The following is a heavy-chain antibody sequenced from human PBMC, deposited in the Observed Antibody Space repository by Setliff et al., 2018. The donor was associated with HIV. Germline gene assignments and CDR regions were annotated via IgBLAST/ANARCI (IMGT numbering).Heavy chain of an antibody. CDR2: ISFDGSDE. CDR3: ARGWTRAVFGYFDL. V-gene: IGHV3-30*09. J-gene: IGHJ2*01. D-gene: IGHD6-19*01. CDR1: GFTFSSFA. Sequence: GGSLRLSCAASGFTFSSFAMHWVRQAPGKGLEWVAVISFDGSDEDYADSVKGRFAISRDNSKNTLFLQMTRPKAEDTAVYYCARGWTRAVFGYFDLWGRGTLVTVSS.